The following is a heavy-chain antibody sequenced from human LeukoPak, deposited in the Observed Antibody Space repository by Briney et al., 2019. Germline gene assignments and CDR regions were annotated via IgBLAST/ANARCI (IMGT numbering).Heavy chain of an antibody. Sequence: PGGSLRLSCVASGFTFTSYTMNWVRQAPGKGLEWVSYISGGSGDIYYADSVRGRFTTSRDNAKNSLFLQMNSLRDEDTAVYYCARAYYDISGYYHFDSWGQGALVTVSS. CDR2: ISGGSGDI. V-gene: IGHV3-48*02. D-gene: IGHD3-22*01. J-gene: IGHJ4*02. CDR3: ARAYYDISGYYHFDS. CDR1: GFTFTSYT.